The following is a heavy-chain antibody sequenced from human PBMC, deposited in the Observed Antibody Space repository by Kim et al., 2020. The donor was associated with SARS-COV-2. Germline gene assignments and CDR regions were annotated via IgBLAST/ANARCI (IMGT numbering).Heavy chain of an antibody. CDR2: IYYSGST. CDR3: ARDGARTTVVTRAEAVPWYFDL. J-gene: IGHJ2*01. Sequence: SETLSLTCTVSGGSISSSSYYWGWIRQPPGKGLEWIGSIYYSGSTYYNPSLKSRVTISVDTSKNQFSLKLSSVTAADTAVYYCARDGARTTVVTRAEAVPWYFDLWGRGTLVTVSS. CDR1: GGSISSSSYY. V-gene: IGHV4-39*07. D-gene: IGHD4-17*01.